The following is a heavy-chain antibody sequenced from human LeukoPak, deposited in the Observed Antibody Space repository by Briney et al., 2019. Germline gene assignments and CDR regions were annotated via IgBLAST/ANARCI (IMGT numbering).Heavy chain of an antibody. CDR3: ARSWGSGSYYPYYFDY. CDR1: GGSISSGDYY. CDR2: IYYSGST. V-gene: IGHV4-30-4*08. D-gene: IGHD3-10*01. J-gene: IGHJ4*02. Sequence: SQTLSLTCTVSGGSISSGDYYWSWIRQPPGKGLEWIGYIYYSGSTYYNPSLKSRVTISVDTSKNQFSLKLSSVTAADTAVYYCARSWGSGSYYPYYFDYWGQGTLVTVSS.